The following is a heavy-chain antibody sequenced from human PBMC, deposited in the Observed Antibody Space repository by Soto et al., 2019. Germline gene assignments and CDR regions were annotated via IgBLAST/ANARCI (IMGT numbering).Heavy chain of an antibody. CDR1: GGSISSGGYS. V-gene: IGHV4-30-2*01. CDR2: IYHSGST. CDR3: AVPLRIGAFDI. J-gene: IGHJ3*02. Sequence: QLQLQESGSGLVKPSQTLSLTCAVSGGSISSGGYSWSWIRQPPGKGLEWIGYIYHSGSTYYNPSLKSRVTLSVDRSKNQFSLKLSSVTAADTAVYYCAVPLRIGAFDIWGQGTMVTVSS. D-gene: IGHD1-26*01.